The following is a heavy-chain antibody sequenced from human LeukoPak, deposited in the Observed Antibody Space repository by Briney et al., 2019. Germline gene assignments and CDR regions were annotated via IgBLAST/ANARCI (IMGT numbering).Heavy chain of an antibody. CDR3: ARAPLYDFWSGYMGDY. V-gene: IGHV3-30-3*01. CDR1: GFTFSSYA. CDR2: ISYDGSNK. Sequence: GGSLRLSCAASGFTFSSYAMHWVRQAPGKGLEWVAVISYDGSNKYCADSVKGRFTISRDNSKNTLYLQMNSLRAEDTAVYYCARAPLYDFWSGYMGDYWGQGTLVTVSS. J-gene: IGHJ4*02. D-gene: IGHD3-3*01.